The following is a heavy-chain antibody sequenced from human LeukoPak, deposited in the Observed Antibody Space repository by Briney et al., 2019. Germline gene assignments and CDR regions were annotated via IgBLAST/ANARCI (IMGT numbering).Heavy chain of an antibody. Sequence: ASLWLSSKASGYTLTRYSMPSGRQAPRHRLEWMGRIKPSIIITTYAQHFPCRVTMTRDMSTRTVYMQLSSLRSPSTAVYYCARAYHDISDGCGYWGQGSLVTVSS. V-gene: IGHV1-46*01. D-gene: IGHD3-22*01. CDR3: ARAYHDISDGCGY. J-gene: IGHJ4*02. CDR2: IKPSIIIT. CDR1: GYTLTRYS.